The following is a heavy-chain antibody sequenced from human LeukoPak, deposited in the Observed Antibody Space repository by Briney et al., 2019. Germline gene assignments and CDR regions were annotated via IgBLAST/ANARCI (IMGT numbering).Heavy chain of an antibody. CDR2: ISYSWST. CDR3: ARHRHSHHYDY. J-gene: IGHJ4*02. Sequence: SETLSLTCTVSGGSISSSSSDYYWGWVRQPPGKGLEWIGSISYSWSTYYNPSLKSRVTISADTSNNQFSLKLTSVTAADTAVYYCARHRHSHHYDYWGQGTLVTVSS. CDR1: GGSISSSSSDYY. D-gene: IGHD5-18*01. V-gene: IGHV4-39*01.